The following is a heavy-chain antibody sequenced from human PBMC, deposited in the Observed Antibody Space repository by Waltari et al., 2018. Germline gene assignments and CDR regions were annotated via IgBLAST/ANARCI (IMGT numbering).Heavy chain of an antibody. CDR2: ISGVGDRT. Sequence: EVQLLESGGGLVQPGGSLRVSCADSGFTFSGYAMSWVRQAPGKGLEWVSAISGVGDRTYYADSVKGRFTISRNNSKNTVNLQMNSLRAEDTAVYYCAKVASFHSSGWQYWGQGTLVTVSS. D-gene: IGHD6-19*01. V-gene: IGHV3-23*01. J-gene: IGHJ4*02. CDR1: GFTFSGYA. CDR3: AKVASFHSSGWQY.